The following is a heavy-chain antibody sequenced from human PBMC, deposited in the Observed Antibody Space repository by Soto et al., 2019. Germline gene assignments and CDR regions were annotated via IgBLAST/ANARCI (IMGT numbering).Heavy chain of an antibody. Sequence: LSLPCTVSGASISSPAHSWSWIRLHPEKGLEWIGYISYDGDTNYSPSLSSRVTISADTSKSQFSLKLTSVTAADTAVYYCAKGGTSSQWFDPWGQGTLVTVSS. CDR3: AKGGTSSQWFDP. CDR2: ISYDGDT. J-gene: IGHJ5*02. CDR1: GASISSPAHS. V-gene: IGHV4-31*03. D-gene: IGHD2-2*01.